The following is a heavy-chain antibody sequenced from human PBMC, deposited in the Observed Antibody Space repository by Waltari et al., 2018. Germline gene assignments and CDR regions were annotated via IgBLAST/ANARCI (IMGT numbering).Heavy chain of an antibody. D-gene: IGHD3-22*01. CDR3: ARVPYYINIWFDS. J-gene: IGHJ5*01. V-gene: IGHV3-7*01. CDR1: GFTFNTFG. CDR2: INQDGSDR. Sequence: EVQLVESGGGLVQPGGSLRLSCGASGFTFNTFGMSWIRQAPGKGLEGVASINQDGSDRRYVDSVKDRFTISRDNARNSLFLQMNSLTAEDTAMYYCARVPYYINIWFDSWGQGTLVTVSS.